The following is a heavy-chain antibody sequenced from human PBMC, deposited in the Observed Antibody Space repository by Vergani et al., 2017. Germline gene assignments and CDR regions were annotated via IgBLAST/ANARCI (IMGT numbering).Heavy chain of an antibody. CDR2: IKSDGSIT. J-gene: IGHJ4*02. D-gene: IGHD3-16*02. V-gene: IGHV3-74*01. CDR1: GFSFSGYW. Sequence: EVQLVESGGGLIHPGGSLRLSCEGSGFSFSGYWMHWVRQSPEKGLVWVSRIKSDGSITNYADSVKGRFTISRDNAKNSLYLQMNSLRAEDTAVYYCARTTGEWGELSFGAFDYWGQGTLVTVSS. CDR3: ARTTGEWGELSFGAFDY.